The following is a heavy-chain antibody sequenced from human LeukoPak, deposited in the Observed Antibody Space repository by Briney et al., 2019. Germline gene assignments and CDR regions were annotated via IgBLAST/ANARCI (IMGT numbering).Heavy chain of an antibody. V-gene: IGHV3-23*01. CDR3: AKDGIGGIYYDSSGYFDN. CDR2: ISGSGGST. J-gene: IGHJ4*02. CDR1: GFTFSSYD. D-gene: IGHD3-22*01. Sequence: GGSLRLSCAASGFTFSSYDMTWVRQAPGKGLEWVSAISGSGGSTYYADPLKGRFTISRDNSKNTLYLQMNSLRAEDTALYYCAKDGIGGIYYDSSGYFDNWGQGTLVTVSS.